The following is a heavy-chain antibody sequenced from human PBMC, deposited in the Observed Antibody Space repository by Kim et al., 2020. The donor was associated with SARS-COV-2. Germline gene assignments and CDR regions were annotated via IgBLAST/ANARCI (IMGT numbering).Heavy chain of an antibody. CDR2: SRKKSQSFTA. Sequence: GGSLRLSCAASGFNFNEHFMDWVRQGPGKGLEWVGRSRKKSQSFTAEYAASVRGRFTISRHESQNSLYLQMNSLKTEDTAVYYCVRGSRGFDFWGQGTLVTVSS. J-gene: IGHJ4*02. CDR1: GFNFNEHF. D-gene: IGHD3-16*01. V-gene: IGHV3-72*01. CDR3: VRGSRGFDF.